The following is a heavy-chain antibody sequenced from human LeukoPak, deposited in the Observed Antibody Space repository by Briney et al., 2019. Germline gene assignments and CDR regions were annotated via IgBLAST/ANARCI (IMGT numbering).Heavy chain of an antibody. CDR1: GESFSGYY. V-gene: IGHV4-34*01. Sequence: SETLSLTCAVYGESFSGYYWSWIRQPPEKGLEWIGEINDSGRTNYNPSLESRITISVDMSKNQFSLKLNSVTAADTAVYFCARHRRGASRAFEIWGQGAMVTVSS. J-gene: IGHJ3*02. CDR3: ARHRRGASRAFEI. CDR2: INDSGRT. D-gene: IGHD2-2*01.